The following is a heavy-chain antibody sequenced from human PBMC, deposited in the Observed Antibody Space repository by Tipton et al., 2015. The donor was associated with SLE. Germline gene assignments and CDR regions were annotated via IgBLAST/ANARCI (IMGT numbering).Heavy chain of an antibody. D-gene: IGHD3-10*01. J-gene: IGHJ5*02. V-gene: IGHV3-9*01. CDR1: GLSFDDYG. CDR2: ISWNSGKK. Sequence: SLRLSCTASGLSFDDYGMHWVRQGPGKGLEWVSGISWNSGKKGYADSVKGRFTISRDNAKNSLYLQMNSLRVEDTAVYFCAGDDYASGITWGQGTLVTVSS. CDR3: AGDDYASGIT.